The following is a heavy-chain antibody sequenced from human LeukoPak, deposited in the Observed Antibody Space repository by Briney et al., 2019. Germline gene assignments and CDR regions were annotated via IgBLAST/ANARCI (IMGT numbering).Heavy chain of an antibody. CDR2: IYHSGST. V-gene: IGHV4-39*07. Sequence: PSETLSLTCTVSGGSISSSSYYWGWIRQPPGKGLEWIGSIYHSGSTYYNPSLKSRVTISVDTSKNQFSLKLSSVTAADTAVYYCARFNWNYEGSGFDPWGQGTLVTVSS. CDR1: GGSISSSSYY. J-gene: IGHJ5*02. CDR3: ARFNWNYEGSGFDP. D-gene: IGHD1-7*01.